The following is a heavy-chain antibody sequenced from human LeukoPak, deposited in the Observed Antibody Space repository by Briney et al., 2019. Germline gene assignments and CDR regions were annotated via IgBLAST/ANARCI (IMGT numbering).Heavy chain of an antibody. D-gene: IGHD2-8*02. Sequence: GGSLRLSCAASGLTFSNYALTWVRQAPGKGLEWVAVMNSGGSTQHADSVKGRLIISRDESKNTVYLQMHSLRVEDTAIYYCARRFPTGYYFDYWGQGTLVTVSS. V-gene: IGHV3-23*01. CDR2: MNSGGST. J-gene: IGHJ4*02. CDR3: ARRFPTGYYFDY. CDR1: GLTFSNYA.